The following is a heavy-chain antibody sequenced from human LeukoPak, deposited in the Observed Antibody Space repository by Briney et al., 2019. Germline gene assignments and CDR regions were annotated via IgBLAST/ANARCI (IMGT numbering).Heavy chain of an antibody. CDR3: ARSSGTGTFSY. V-gene: IGHV4-39*02. CDR2: VYYGRSP. Sequence: SEALSLTCTVSGDSISRSTYYWAWIRQPPGKGLEWIGSVYYGRSPYYNPSLESRATISVDTSKNHFSLKMSSVTAADTAVYYCARSSGTGTFSYWGQGTLVTVSS. J-gene: IGHJ4*02. CDR1: GDSISRSTYY. D-gene: IGHD6-25*01.